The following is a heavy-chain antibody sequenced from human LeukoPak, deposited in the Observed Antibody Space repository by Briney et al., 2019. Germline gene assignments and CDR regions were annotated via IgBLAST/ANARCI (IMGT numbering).Heavy chain of an antibody. CDR1: GFTVSSKY. CDR3: ARTPPGGSGWYYFDY. D-gene: IGHD6-19*01. Sequence: GGSLRLSCSASGFTVSSKYMTWVRQAPGKGPELVSIIYDGDRSFYADSVKGRFTISRDNSKNTLYLQMNSLRAEDTAVYYCARTPPGGSGWYYFDYWGQGTLVTVSS. V-gene: IGHV3-66*02. CDR2: IYDGDRS. J-gene: IGHJ4*02.